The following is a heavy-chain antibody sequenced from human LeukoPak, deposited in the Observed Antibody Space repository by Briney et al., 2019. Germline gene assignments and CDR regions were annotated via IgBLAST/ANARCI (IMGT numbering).Heavy chain of an antibody. Sequence: SQTLSLTCTVSGGSISIGGYYWSWIRQPPGKGLEWIGYIYHSGSTYYNPFLKSRVTISVDTSKNQFSLKLTSVTAADTAIYYCGRNAAYCIDYWGQGTLVTVSS. D-gene: IGHD1-26*01. V-gene: IGHV4-30-2*01. J-gene: IGHJ4*02. CDR1: GGSISIGGYY. CDR2: IYHSGST. CDR3: GRNAAYCIDY.